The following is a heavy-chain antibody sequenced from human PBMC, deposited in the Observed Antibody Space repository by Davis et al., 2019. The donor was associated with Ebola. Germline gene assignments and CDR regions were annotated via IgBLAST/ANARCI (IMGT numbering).Heavy chain of an antibody. CDR1: TVTFGVDA. V-gene: IGHV3-30*04. D-gene: IGHD3-16*01. CDR3: ARDIGGAGVY. J-gene: IGHJ4*02. CDR2: ISYDGSYE. Sequence: GESLKISCAASTVTFGVDAMSWVRQAPGPGLEWVAVISYDGSYEYYADSVQGRFTISRDNSKNTLYLQMNSLRSEDTAIFYCARDIGGAGVYWGQGALVTVSS.